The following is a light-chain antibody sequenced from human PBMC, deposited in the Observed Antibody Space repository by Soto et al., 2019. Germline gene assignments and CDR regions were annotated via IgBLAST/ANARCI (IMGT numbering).Light chain of an antibody. V-gene: IGKV1-6*01. J-gene: IGKJ2*01. CDR2: AAS. Sequence: AIQMTQSPPSLSASVGDIVIITCRASQDIRVDVGWLQPRPGQAPTRLIYAASTLHTGVPSTFTGSGSATAFTLTINALQPKNVAAYYDLQDYDLPYNCSHGNKLEI. CDR1: QDIRVD. CDR3: LQDYDLPYN.